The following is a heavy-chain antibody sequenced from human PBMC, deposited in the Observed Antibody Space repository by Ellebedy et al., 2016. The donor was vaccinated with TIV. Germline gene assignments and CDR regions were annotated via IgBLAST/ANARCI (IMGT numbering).Heavy chain of an antibody. Sequence: GESLKISCKGSGYSFSRYWNGRVPQMPGKGLDLMGIIYPGDSDTRYTPSFQGQVTISADKSISTAYLQWSSLKASDTAMYYCARITIFGVGRSYWYFDLWGRGTLVTVSS. CDR2: IYPGDSDT. V-gene: IGHV5-51*01. CDR3: ARITIFGVGRSYWYFDL. D-gene: IGHD3-3*01. J-gene: IGHJ2*01. CDR1: GYSFSRYW.